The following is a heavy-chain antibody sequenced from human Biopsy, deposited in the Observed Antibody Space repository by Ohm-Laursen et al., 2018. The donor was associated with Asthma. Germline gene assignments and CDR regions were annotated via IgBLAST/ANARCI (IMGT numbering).Heavy chain of an antibody. J-gene: IGHJ4*02. D-gene: IGHD2/OR15-2a*01. V-gene: IGHV1-46*01. CDR2: INPSGGST. CDR3: ARAFVESAAFDY. CDR1: GDSFSNYA. Sequence: GSSVKVSCKASGDSFSNYAISWVRQAPGQGLEWMGIINPSGGSTSYPQKFQGRVTMTRDTSTSTVYMELSSLSSEDTAVYYCARAFVESAAFDYWGQGTLVTVSS.